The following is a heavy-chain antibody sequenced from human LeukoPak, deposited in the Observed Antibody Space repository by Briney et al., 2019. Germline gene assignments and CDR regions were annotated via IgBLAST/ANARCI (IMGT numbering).Heavy chain of an antibody. D-gene: IGHD2-2*02. V-gene: IGHV3-30-3*01. Sequence: LSLTCTVSGGSISSYYWSWIRQPPGKGLEWVAVISYDGSNKYYADSVKGRFTISRDNSKNTLYLQMNSLRAEDTAVYYCARTCASSACYTTYWGQGTLVTVSS. J-gene: IGHJ4*02. CDR3: ARTCASSACYTTY. CDR1: GGSISSYY. CDR2: ISYDGSNK.